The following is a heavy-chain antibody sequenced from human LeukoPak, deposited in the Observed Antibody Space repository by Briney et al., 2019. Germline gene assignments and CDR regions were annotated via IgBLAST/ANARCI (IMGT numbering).Heavy chain of an antibody. CDR1: GFTFSSYW. V-gene: IGHV3-74*01. J-gene: IGHJ3*02. Sequence: PGGSLRLSCAASGFTFSSYWTHWVRQAPGKGLVWVSLINSDGSSTIYADSVKGRFTIFRDNVKNTLYLQMNSLRAEDTAVYYCARGLTIFGVVNDAFDIWGQGTMVTVSS. CDR2: INSDGSST. CDR3: ARGLTIFGVVNDAFDI. D-gene: IGHD3-3*01.